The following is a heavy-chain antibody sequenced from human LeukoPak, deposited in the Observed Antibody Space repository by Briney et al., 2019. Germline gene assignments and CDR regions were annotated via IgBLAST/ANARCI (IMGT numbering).Heavy chain of an antibody. J-gene: IGHJ4*02. V-gene: IGHV1-69*04. D-gene: IGHD3-3*01. CDR2: IIPILGIA. CDR3: ARDLAPTISGVVTTDY. CDR1: GGTFSSYT. Sequence: GASVKVSCKASGGTFSSYTISWVRQAPGQGLEWMGRIIPILGIANYAQKFQGRVTITADKSTSTAYMELSSLRSEDTAVYYCARDLAPTISGVVTTDYWGQGTLVTVSS.